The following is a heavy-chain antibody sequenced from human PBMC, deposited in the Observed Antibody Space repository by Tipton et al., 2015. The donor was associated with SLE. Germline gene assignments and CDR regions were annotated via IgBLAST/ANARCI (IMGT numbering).Heavy chain of an antibody. J-gene: IGHJ4*02. CDR3: ARGLTGGSVPDY. V-gene: IGHV4-34*01. Sequence: TLSLTCAVYGGSFSGYYWSWIRQPPGKGLEWIGEINHSGSTNYTPSLKRRVTISVDTSKNQFSLKLSSVTAADTAVYYCARGLTGGSVPDYWGQGTLVTVSS. D-gene: IGHD3-10*01. CDR1: GGSFSGYY. CDR2: INHSGST.